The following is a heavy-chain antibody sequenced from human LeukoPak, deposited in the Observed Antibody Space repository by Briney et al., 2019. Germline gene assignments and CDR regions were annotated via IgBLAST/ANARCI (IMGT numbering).Heavy chain of an antibody. CDR3: ARIHPHSSGYYYYFDY. J-gene: IGHJ4*02. D-gene: IGHD3-22*01. Sequence: GTSLRLSCAASGFSFSSQAMHWVRQAPGKGLEWLGFILSDGNNKYYADSVKGRFTISRDNAKNSLYLQMNSLRAEDTAVYYCARIHPHSSGYYYYFDYWGQGTLVTVSP. CDR1: GFSFSSQA. CDR2: ILSDGNNK. V-gene: IGHV3-30*04.